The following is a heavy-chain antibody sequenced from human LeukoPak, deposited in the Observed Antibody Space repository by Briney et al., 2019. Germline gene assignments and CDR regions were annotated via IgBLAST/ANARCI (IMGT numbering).Heavy chain of an antibody. J-gene: IGHJ3*02. CDR3: ARAGGSSYGTAFDI. V-gene: IGHV4-59*01. CDR2: IYYSGST. D-gene: IGHD2-15*01. CDR1: GGSISSYY. Sequence: SETLSLTCTVSGGSISSYYWSWIRQPPGKGLEWIGYIYYSGSTNYNPSLKSRVTISVDTSKNQFSLKLSSVTAADTAVYYCARAGGSSYGTAFDIWGQGTMVTVSS.